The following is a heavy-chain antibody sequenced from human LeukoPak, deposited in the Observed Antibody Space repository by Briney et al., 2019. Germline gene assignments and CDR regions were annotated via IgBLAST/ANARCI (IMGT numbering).Heavy chain of an antibody. CDR3: ANDYSNYYSYGMDV. Sequence: GGSLRLSCAASGFTFSSYGMHWVRQAPGKGLEWVAVISHDGSNKDYSDSVKGRFTISRDNSKNTLYLQMNSLRAEDTAVYYCANDYSNYYSYGMDVWGQGTTVTVSS. CDR1: GFTFSSYG. CDR2: ISHDGSNK. J-gene: IGHJ6*02. V-gene: IGHV3-30*18. D-gene: IGHD4-11*01.